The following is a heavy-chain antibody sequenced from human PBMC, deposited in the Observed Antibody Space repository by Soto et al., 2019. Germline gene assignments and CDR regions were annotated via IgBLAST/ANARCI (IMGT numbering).Heavy chain of an antibody. V-gene: IGHV3-66*04. CDR2: IYSGGST. CDR1: GVTVSSNY. J-gene: IGHJ4*02. D-gene: IGHD5-18*01. CDR3: ARHGYNYGGGYFDY. Sequence: EVQLVESGGGLVQPGGSLRLSCAASGVTVSSNYMSWVRQAPGKGLEWVSVIYSGGSTYYADSVKGRFTISRDKSKSTLYPQMNSLRAEDTAAYYCARHGYNYGGGYFDYWGQGTLVTVPS.